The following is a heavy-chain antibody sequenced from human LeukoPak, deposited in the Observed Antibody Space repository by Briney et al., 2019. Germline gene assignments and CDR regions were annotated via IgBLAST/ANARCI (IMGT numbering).Heavy chain of an antibody. J-gene: IGHJ4*02. V-gene: IGHV3-23*01. CDR1: GFTFSSSA. D-gene: IGHD2-2*01. CDR3: AKDADWRPAAD. Sequence: GGSLRLSCAASGFTFSSSAMSWVRQAPGKGLEWVSSITNSGDRTYYADAVRGQFTISRDNSKITLFLQMRSLRVEDTAIYYCAKDADWRPAADWGQGTLVIVSS. CDR2: ITNSGDRT.